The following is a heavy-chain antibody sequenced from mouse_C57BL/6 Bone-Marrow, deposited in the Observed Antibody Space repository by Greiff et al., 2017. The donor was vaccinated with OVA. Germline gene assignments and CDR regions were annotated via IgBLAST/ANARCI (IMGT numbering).Heavy chain of an antibody. CDR2: INPNNGGT. V-gene: IGHV1-26*01. CDR3: ARGSLLRWYFDV. D-gene: IGHD1-2*01. Sequence: EVQLQQSGPELVKPGASVKISCKASGYTFTDYYMNWVKQSHGKSLEWIGDINPNNGGTSYNQKFKGKATLTVDKSSSTAYMELRSLTSEVSAVYYCARGSLLRWYFDVWGTGTTVTVSS. J-gene: IGHJ1*03. CDR1: GYTFTDYY.